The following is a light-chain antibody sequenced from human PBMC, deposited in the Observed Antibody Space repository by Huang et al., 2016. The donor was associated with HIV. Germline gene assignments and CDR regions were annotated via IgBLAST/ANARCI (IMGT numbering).Light chain of an antibody. CDR3: QHRSNWPPYT. V-gene: IGKV3-11*01. Sequence: EIVLTQSPATMSLSLGERATLSCRASQSVSSYVSWYQQKPGQAPRLLIYDASNRATGIPARFSGSGSGTDFTLTSGSLEPEDFAVYYCQHRSNWPPYTFGQGTKLEIK. CDR2: DAS. CDR1: QSVSSY. J-gene: IGKJ2*01.